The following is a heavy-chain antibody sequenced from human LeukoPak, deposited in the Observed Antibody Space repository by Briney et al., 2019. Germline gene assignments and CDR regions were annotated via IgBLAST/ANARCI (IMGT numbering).Heavy chain of an antibody. CDR1: GGSVSSYY. CDR2: IYNSENT. CDR3: ARFHSGPSGWYVLWYFDL. V-gene: IGHV4-4*09. Sequence: PSETLSLTCTVSGGSVSSYYWSWIRQPPGKGLEWIGYIYNSENTKYNSSLESRVTMSVDASKNQLFLKLSFVTAADTAVYYCARFHSGPSGWYVLWYFDLGGRGTLVTVSS. D-gene: IGHD6-19*01. J-gene: IGHJ2*01.